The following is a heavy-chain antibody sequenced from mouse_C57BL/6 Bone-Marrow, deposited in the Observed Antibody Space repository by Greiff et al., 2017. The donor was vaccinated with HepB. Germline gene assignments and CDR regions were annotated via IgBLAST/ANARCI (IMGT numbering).Heavy chain of an antibody. V-gene: IGHV1-50*01. CDR2: IDPSDSYT. D-gene: IGHD1-1*01. CDR1: GYTFTSYW. Sequence: QVQLKQPGAELVKPGASVKLSCKASGYTFTSYWMQWVKQRPGQGLEWIGEIDPSDSYTNYNQKFKGKATLTVDTSSSPAYMQLSSLTSEDSAVYYCASWNLGICSNYLDYWGQGTTLTVSS. J-gene: IGHJ2*01. CDR3: ASWNLGICSNYLDY.